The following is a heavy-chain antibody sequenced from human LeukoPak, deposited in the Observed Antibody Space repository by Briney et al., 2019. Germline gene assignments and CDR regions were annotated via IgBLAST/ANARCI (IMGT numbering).Heavy chain of an antibody. CDR3: AREGDYYDSSGPDY. V-gene: IGHV3-21*01. CDR1: GFTFSSYS. J-gene: IGHJ4*02. CDR2: ISSSSSYI. D-gene: IGHD3-22*01. Sequence: GGSLRLSCAASGFTFSSYSMNWVRQAPGKGLGWVSSISSSSSYIYYADSVKGRFTISRDNAKNSLYLQMNSLRAEDTAVYYCAREGDYYDSSGPDYWGQGTLVTVSS.